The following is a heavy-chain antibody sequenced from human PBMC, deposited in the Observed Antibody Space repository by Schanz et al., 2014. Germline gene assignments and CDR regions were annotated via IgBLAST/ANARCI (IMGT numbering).Heavy chain of an antibody. V-gene: IGHV4-30-4*07. D-gene: IGHD6-13*01. Sequence: QVQLQESGPGLVKPSQTLSLTCAVSGGSISSGGYTWSWIRQPPGKGLKWIGYIYYSGSTYYNPSLKSRVTIAVDTSKTQFPLMLGSVTAADTAVYYCARAAGPVNYWGQGTLVTVSS. CDR3: ARAAGPVNY. J-gene: IGHJ4*02. CDR2: IYYSGST. CDR1: GGSISSGGYT.